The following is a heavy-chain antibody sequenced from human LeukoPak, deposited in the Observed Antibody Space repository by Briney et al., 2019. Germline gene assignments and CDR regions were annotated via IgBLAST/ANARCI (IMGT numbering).Heavy chain of an antibody. D-gene: IGHD1-26*01. V-gene: IGHV3-30-3*01. CDR2: IPHEGSSA. CDR1: GFTFTRNC. Sequence: PGRSLRLSCTASGFTFTRNCMHWVRQAPGKGLEWVAAIPHEGSSALYADSVKCRFIISRDNSKNTQYLQMNSLRIEDSAVYYCATGSDFYYDSWGQGILVTVSS. J-gene: IGHJ5*01. CDR3: ATGSDFYYDS.